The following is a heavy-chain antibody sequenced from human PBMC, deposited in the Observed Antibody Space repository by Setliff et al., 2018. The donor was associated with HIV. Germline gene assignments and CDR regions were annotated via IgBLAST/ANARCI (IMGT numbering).Heavy chain of an antibody. CDR1: GGSISNYY. CDR3: ARGRAALDGYNWGLPYYMDV. Sequence: LSLTCTVSGGSISNYYWTWIRQPPGKGLEWIASIQYSDSCHYNPSLQSRVTMSLDTSTKQFSLYLSLVNETDTAVYFCARGRAALDGYNWGLPYYMDVWGKGTTVTVSS. D-gene: IGHD1-1*01. V-gene: IGHV4-59*01. J-gene: IGHJ6*03. CDR2: IQYSDSC.